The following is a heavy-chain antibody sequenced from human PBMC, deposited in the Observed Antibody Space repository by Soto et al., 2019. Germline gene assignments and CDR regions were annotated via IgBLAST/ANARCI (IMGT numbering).Heavy chain of an antibody. CDR3: ARAVAVAADFDY. V-gene: IGHV1-3*05. Sequence: QVQLVQSGAEEKKPGASVKVSCKASGYTFTGYAMHWVRQAPGHRLEWMGWINAGNGNTKYSQKFQGRVTITRDTSASTTYMELSSLRSEDTAVYYCARAVAVAADFDYWGQGTLDTVSS. CDR1: GYTFTGYA. CDR2: INAGNGNT. J-gene: IGHJ4*02. D-gene: IGHD6-19*01.